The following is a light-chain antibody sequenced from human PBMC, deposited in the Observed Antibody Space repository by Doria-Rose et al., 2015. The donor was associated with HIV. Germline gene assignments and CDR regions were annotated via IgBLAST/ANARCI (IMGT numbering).Light chain of an antibody. V-gene: IGKV3-20*01. J-gene: IGKJ5*01. CDR2: DAS. Sequence: DIVLTQSPGTLSSSPGERATLSCRASQRVKSSYLAWYQQKPGQAPRLLIYDASTRATGIPDRFSGSGSGTDFTLTISRLEPEDAAVYYCQQYGTSRGTFGQGTRLEIK. CDR3: QQYGTSRGT. CDR1: QRVKSSY.